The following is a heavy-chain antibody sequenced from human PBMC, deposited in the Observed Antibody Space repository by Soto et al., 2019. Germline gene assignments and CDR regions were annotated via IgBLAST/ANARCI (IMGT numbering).Heavy chain of an antibody. V-gene: IGHV4-31*03. CDR2: IYYSGST. Sequence: SETLSLTCTVSGGSISSGGYYWSWIRQHPGKGLEWIGYIYYSGSTYYNPSLKSRVTISVDTSKNQFSLKLSSVTAADTAVYYCARGNASGKVDVWGQGPRSPSP. D-gene: IGHD3-10*01. J-gene: IGHJ6*02. CDR3: ARGNASGKVDV. CDR1: GGSISSGGYY.